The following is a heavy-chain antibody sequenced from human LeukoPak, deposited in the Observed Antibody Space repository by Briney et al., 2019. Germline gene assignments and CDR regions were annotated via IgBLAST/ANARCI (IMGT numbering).Heavy chain of an antibody. CDR3: ARDPPYHYDSSGYYYAIFDY. CDR2: ISAYNGNT. V-gene: IGHV1-18*01. J-gene: IGHJ4*02. CDR1: GYTFTSYG. Sequence: GASVKVSCKASGYTFTSYGISWVRQAPGQGLEWTGWISAYNGNTNYAQKLQGRVTMTTDTSTSTAYMELRSLRSDDTAVYYCARDPPYHYDSSGYYYAIFDYWGQGTLVTVSS. D-gene: IGHD3-22*01.